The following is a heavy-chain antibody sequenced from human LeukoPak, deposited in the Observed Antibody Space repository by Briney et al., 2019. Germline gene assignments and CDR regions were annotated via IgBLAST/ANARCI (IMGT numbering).Heavy chain of an antibody. CDR1: GYTFTGYY. CDR2: INPNSGGT. V-gene: IGHV1-2*02. D-gene: IGHD1-14*01. CDR3: AVLPHNRLWAFDI. J-gene: IGHJ3*02. Sequence: ASVKVSRKASGYTFTGYYMHWVRQAPGQGLEWMGWINPNSGGTNYAQKFQGRVTMTRDTSISTAYMELSRLRSDDTAVYYCAVLPHNRLWAFDIWGQGTMVTVSS.